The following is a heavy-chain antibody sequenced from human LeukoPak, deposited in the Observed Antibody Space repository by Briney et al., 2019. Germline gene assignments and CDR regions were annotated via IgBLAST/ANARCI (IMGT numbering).Heavy chain of an antibody. CDR3: AKDRITIFGVVTDYFDY. D-gene: IGHD3-3*01. CDR2: ISGSGGST. CDR1: GFTFSSYA. V-gene: IGHV3-23*01. J-gene: IGHJ4*02. Sequence: GGSLRLSCAASGFTFSSYAMSWVRQAPGKGLEWVSAISGSGGSTYYADSVKGRFTISRDNSKNTLYLQMNSLRAEDTAVYYCAKDRITIFGVVTDYFDYWGQGTLVTVSS.